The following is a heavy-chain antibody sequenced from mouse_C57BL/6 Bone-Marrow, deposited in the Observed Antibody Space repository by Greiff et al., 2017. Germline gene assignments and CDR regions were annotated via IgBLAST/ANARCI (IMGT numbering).Heavy chain of an antibody. D-gene: IGHD3-1*01. CDR2: IDPENGDT. Sequence: VQLQQSGAELVRPGASVKLSCTASGFNIKDDYMHWVKQRPEQGLEWLGWIDPENGDTEYASKFQGKATITADTSSNTAYLQLSSLTSEDTAVYYCTTEGPSAWFAYWGQGNLVTVSA. CDR1: GFNIKDDY. CDR3: TTEGPSAWFAY. V-gene: IGHV14-4*01. J-gene: IGHJ3*01.